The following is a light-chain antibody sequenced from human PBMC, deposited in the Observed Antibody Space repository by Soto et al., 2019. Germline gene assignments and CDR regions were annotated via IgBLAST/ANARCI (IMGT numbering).Light chain of an antibody. CDR3: SSYTSSITYV. Sequence: QSALTQPASGSGSPGQSITISCTGTSSDVGGYNYVSWYQQHPGEAPQLMIYDVSNRPSGVSDRFSGSKSGNTASLTISGLQAEDEADYYCSSYTSSITYVFGSGTKVTVL. CDR2: DVS. V-gene: IGLV2-14*01. J-gene: IGLJ1*01. CDR1: SSDVGGYNY.